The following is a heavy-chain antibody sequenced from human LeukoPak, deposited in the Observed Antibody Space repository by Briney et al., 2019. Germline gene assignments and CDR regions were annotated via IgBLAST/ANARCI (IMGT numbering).Heavy chain of an antibody. J-gene: IGHJ5*02. D-gene: IGHD3-10*01. CDR1: GYTFTSYG. Sequence: ASVKVSCKASGYTFTSYGISWVRQAPGQGLEWMGWISAYNGNTNYAQKLQGRVTMTTDTSTSTAYMELRSLRSDDTAVYYCAITTSLWSGESDWFDPWGQGTLVTVSS. V-gene: IGHV1-18*01. CDR2: ISAYNGNT. CDR3: AITTSLWSGESDWFDP.